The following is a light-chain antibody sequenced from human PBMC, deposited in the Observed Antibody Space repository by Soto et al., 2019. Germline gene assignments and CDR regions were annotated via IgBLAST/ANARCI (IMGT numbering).Light chain of an antibody. V-gene: IGKV3-15*01. CDR2: GAS. CDR3: QQYNNWPLT. Sequence: EIVMTQSPATLSVSPGERATHSCRASQSVSSNLAWYQQKHGQAPRLLIYGASTRATGIPARFSGSGSGTEFTLTISSLQSEDFAVYYCQQYNNWPLTFGQGTKVDIK. J-gene: IGKJ1*01. CDR1: QSVSSN.